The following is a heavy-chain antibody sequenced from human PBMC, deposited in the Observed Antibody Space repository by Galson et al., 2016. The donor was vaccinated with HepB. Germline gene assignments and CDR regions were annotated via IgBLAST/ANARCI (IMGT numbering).Heavy chain of an antibody. D-gene: IGHD3-22*01. CDR1: NGSITSSNW. CDR3: ARERPDFSDTTGYSGGFDN. J-gene: IGHJ4*02. CDR2: IHHTGSS. V-gene: IGHV4/OR15-8*01. Sequence: SETLSLTCIVSNGSITSSNWWSWVRQPPGKGLEWIGDIHHTGSSTYNPSLKGRLPISVDKSNNQLSLRLTSVTAADTAVYYCARERPDFSDTTGYSGGFDNWGQGTLVTVSS.